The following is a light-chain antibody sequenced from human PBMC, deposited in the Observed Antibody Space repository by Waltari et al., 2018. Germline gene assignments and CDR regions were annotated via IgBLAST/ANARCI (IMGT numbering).Light chain of an antibody. J-gene: IGKJ1*01. CDR3: QHTYNTPWT. CDR1: QSVNND. CDR2: GVN. V-gene: IGKV1-39*01. Sequence: DIQMTQSPSSLSASVGDRVTITCRASQSVNNDLNWYQQKPGTAPPVLIYGVNNLQGGVPSRFSGSGSGTHFTLTISSLQPEDFGTYYCQHTYNTPWTFGQGTRVEMK.